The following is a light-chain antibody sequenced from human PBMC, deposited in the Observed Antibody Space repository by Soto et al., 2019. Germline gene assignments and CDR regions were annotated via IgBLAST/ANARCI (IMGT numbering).Light chain of an antibody. Sequence: EIVLTQSPGSLSLSPGERATLSCRASQSVSSKLAWYQQRPGQAPRLLIYDTSTRATGVPARFSGSRSGTEFTLTINSLQSEDFAVYYCQRYNNWPLTFGGGTKVDIK. CDR1: QSVSSK. CDR3: QRYNNWPLT. CDR2: DTS. V-gene: IGKV3-15*01. J-gene: IGKJ4*01.